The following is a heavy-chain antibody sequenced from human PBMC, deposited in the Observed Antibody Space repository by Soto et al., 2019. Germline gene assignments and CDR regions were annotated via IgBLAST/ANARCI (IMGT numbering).Heavy chain of an antibody. J-gene: IGHJ5*02. Sequence: EGALRLSCAASAIRFKDYYMTWIRQAPGQGLEWVAYISYCGDTIYYADSVRGRFTISRDNAKNSLFLQLNSLRVEDTSAYYCAKYLQKAATHPHCFDPWRQATLV. V-gene: IGHV3-11*01. CDR1: AIRFKDYY. CDR2: ISYCGDTI. D-gene: IGHD2-15*01. CDR3: AKYLQKAATHPHCFDP.